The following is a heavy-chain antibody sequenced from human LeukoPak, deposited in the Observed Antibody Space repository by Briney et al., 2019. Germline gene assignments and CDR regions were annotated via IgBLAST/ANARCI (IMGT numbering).Heavy chain of an antibody. J-gene: IGHJ3*02. CDR2: ISGSGGST. Sequence: GGSLRLSCAASGFTFSSYAMSWVRQAPGKGLEWVSAISGSGGSTYYADSVKGRFTISRDNSKNTLYLQMNSLRAEDTAVYYCAKLLGQWLVRGDAFDIWGQGTMVTVSS. CDR3: AKLLGQWLVRGDAFDI. CDR1: GFTFSSYA. D-gene: IGHD6-19*01. V-gene: IGHV3-23*01.